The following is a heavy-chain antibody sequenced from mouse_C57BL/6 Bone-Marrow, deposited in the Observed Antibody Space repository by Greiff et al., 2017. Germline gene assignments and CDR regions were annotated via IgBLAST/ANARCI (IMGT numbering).Heavy chain of an antibody. Sequence: QVQLQQSGAELVRPGTSVKVSCKASGYAFTNYLIEWVKQRPGQGLEWIGVINPGSGGPNYNEKFKGKATLTADKSSSTAYMQLSSLTSEDSAVYFCARRGTYYSNYGFYYAMDYWGQGTSVTVSS. CDR2: INPGSGGP. J-gene: IGHJ4*01. CDR1: GYAFTNYL. D-gene: IGHD2-5*01. CDR3: ARRGTYYSNYGFYYAMDY. V-gene: IGHV1-54*01.